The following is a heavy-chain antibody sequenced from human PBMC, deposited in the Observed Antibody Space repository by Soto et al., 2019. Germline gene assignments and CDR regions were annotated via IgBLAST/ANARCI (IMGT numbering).Heavy chain of an antibody. D-gene: IGHD3-16*02. V-gene: IGHV1-69*11. Sequence: QVHLVQSGTEVKKPGSSVKVSCKASGGTFSSSGFSWVRQAPGQGLEWMGMIVPSLDTTNYAQKFQARVTITAAEVTSTAYMELRSLRSDDTAVYYCARWPQPRYTADPYAVDVWGQGTRVIVSS. CDR1: GGTFSSSG. J-gene: IGHJ6*02. CDR3: ARWPQPRYTADPYAVDV. CDR2: IVPSLDTT.